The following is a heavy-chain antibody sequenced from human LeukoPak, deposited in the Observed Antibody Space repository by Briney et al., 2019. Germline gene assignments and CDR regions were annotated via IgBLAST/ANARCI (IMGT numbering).Heavy chain of an antibody. V-gene: IGHV3-21*01. Sequence: PGGSLRLSCAASGFTFSSYTMNWVRQAPGKGLEWVSSISGSSSYVYYADSVKGRFTISRDNAKNSLYLQMISLRAEDTAVYYCASGYSYGYDSWSQGTLVTVSS. CDR1: GFTFSSYT. CDR2: ISGSSSYV. D-gene: IGHD5-18*01. CDR3: ASGYSYGYDS. J-gene: IGHJ5*01.